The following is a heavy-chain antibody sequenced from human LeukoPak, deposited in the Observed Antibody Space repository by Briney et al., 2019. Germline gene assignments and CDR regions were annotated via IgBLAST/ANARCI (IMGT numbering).Heavy chain of an antibody. CDR3: AKSGYDFGGWFDP. J-gene: IGHJ5*02. CDR2: IRYDGSNK. D-gene: IGHD5-12*01. V-gene: IGHV3-30*02. CDR1: GFTFSSYG. Sequence: PGGSLRLSCAASGFTFSSYGMHWVRQAPGKGLEWVAFIRYDGSNKYYADSVKGRFTISRDTSKNTLYLQMNSLRAEDTAVYYCAKSGYDFGGWFDPWGQGTLVTVSS.